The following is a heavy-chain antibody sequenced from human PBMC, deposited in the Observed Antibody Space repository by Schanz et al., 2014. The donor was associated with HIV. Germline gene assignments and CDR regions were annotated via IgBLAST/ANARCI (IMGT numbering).Heavy chain of an antibody. CDR2: VNQDGSVK. Sequence: EVQLVESGGGLVQPGGSLRLSCAASGFTLSGFWMSWVRQAPGKGLEWVANVNQDGSVKYYVDSVKGRFTISRDNANNSLYLQMNSLRAEDTAVYYCAGDAARYFDWSYYFDFWGQGTLVTVSS. CDR1: GFTLSGFW. D-gene: IGHD3-9*01. J-gene: IGHJ4*02. V-gene: IGHV3-7*01. CDR3: AGDAARYFDWSYYFDF.